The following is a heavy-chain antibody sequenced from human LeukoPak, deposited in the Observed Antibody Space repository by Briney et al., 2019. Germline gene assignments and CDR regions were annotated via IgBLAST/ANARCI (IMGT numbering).Heavy chain of an antibody. D-gene: IGHD3-16*01. CDR3: ATGRCVGIICQGFEW. CDR1: GFTFSRYG. CDR2: ISYDGSSK. V-gene: IGHV3-30*03. Sequence: GGSLRLSCAASGFTFSRYGMHWVRQAPGKGLEWVAAISYDGSSKYYGDPVKGRVAIFREDSKGTLYLEMNSLTAEDTAVYYCATGRCVGIICQGFEWWGQGTLVTVSS. J-gene: IGHJ4*02.